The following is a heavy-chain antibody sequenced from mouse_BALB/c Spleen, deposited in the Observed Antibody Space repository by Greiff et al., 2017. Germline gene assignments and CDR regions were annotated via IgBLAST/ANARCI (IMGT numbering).Heavy chain of an antibody. D-gene: IGHD2-1*01. Sequence: QVQLKQPGAELVKPGASVKMSCKASGYTFTSYHMHWVKQTPGPGLEWIGAIYPGNGDTSYNQKFKGKATLTADKSSSTAYMQLSSMTSAEPAFYDCARRYGNYVDAMDDGGQGTSVTVPS. CDR3: ARRYGNYVDAMDD. J-gene: IGHJ4*01. CDR2: IYPGNGDT. V-gene: IGHV1-12*01. CDR1: GYTFTSYH.